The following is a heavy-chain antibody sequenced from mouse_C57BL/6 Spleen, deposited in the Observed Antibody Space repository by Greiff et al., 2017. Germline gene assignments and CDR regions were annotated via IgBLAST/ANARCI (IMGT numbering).Heavy chain of an antibody. V-gene: IGHV1-39*01. J-gene: IGHJ1*03. Sequence: VQLKESGPELVKPGASVKISCKASGYSFTDYNMNWVKQSHGKSLEWIGVINPNYGTTSYNQKFKGKATLTVDQSSSTAYMQLNSLTSEDSAVYYCARRSYGSSYDWYFDVWGTGTTVTVSS. CDR1: GYSFTDYN. D-gene: IGHD1-1*01. CDR3: ARRSYGSSYDWYFDV. CDR2: INPNYGTT.